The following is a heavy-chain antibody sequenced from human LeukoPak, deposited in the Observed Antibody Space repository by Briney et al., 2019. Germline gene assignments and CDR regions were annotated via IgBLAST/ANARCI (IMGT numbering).Heavy chain of an antibody. CDR2: INPNSGGT. CDR1: GYSFTDYY. V-gene: IGHV1-2*02. D-gene: IGHD2-21*01. J-gene: IGHJ5*02. CDR3: ARADRLHGGPYLIGP. Sequence: ASVKVSCKTSGYSFTDYYMHWVRQAPGQGLEWMGWINPNSGGTSSTQKFQGRVTMTRDTSITTVYMEVNWLTSDDTAIYYCARADRLHGGPYLIGPWGQGTLVTVSS.